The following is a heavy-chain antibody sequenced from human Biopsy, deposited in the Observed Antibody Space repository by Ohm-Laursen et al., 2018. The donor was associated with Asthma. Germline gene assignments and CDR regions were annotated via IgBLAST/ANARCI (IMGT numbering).Heavy chain of an antibody. D-gene: IGHD3-9*01. V-gene: IGHV1-3*04. J-gene: IGHJ3*01. CDR3: ARTYYDFLTGQVKDVFGV. Sequence: GASVKVSCKASGYTFISFAIHWVRQAPGQRLEWMGWVNTGNGDTKYSQKFQGRVTITRDTSASTAYMELRSLRSEDTATHYCARTYYDFLTGQVKDVFGVWGQGTMVTVSS. CDR1: GYTFISFA. CDR2: VNTGNGDT.